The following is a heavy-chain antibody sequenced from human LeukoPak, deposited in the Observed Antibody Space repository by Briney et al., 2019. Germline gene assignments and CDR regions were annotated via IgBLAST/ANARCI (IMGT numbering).Heavy chain of an antibody. CDR3: AKDSRAGWTGYFDL. D-gene: IGHD2-15*01. CDR1: GISFSSYG. V-gene: IGHV3-33*06. J-gene: IGHJ4*02. Sequence: GGSLRLSCAASGISFSSYGIHWVRQAPGKSLEWVAVIWHDGSNAFYADSVRGRLSISRDDSKNTVYLQMDYLRVEDTALYFCAKDSRAGWTGYFDLWGQGTLVTVSS. CDR2: IWHDGSNA.